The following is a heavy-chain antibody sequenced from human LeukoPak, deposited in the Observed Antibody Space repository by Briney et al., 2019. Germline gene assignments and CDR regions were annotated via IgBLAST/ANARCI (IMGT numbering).Heavy chain of an antibody. CDR2: ISGSGDST. CDR3: AKAASSSWPSYYYGMDV. V-gene: IGHV3-23*01. Sequence: GGSLRLSCAASGFTFSSYAMSWVRQAPRKGLEWVSAISGSGDSTYYGDSVKGRFTISRDNSKNTLYLQMNSLRAEDTAVYYCAKAASSSWPSYYYGMDVWGQGTTVAVSS. D-gene: IGHD6-13*01. J-gene: IGHJ6*02. CDR1: GFTFSSYA.